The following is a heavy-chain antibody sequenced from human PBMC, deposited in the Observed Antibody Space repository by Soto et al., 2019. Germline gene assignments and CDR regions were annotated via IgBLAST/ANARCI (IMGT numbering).Heavy chain of an antibody. CDR2: IYYSGST. Sequence: SETLSLTCTVSGGSISSGGYYWSWIRQHPGKGLEWIGYIYYSGSTYYNPSLKSRVTISVDTSKNQFSLKLSSVTAADTAVYYCASGYDWNYYYGMDVWGQGTTVTVSS. D-gene: IGHD5-12*01. J-gene: IGHJ6*02. V-gene: IGHV4-31*03. CDR3: ASGYDWNYYYGMDV. CDR1: GGSISSGGYY.